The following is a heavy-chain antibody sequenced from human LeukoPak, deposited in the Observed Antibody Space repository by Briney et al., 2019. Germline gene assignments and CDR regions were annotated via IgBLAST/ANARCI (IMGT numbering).Heavy chain of an antibody. J-gene: IGHJ4*02. Sequence: SETLSLTCTVSGASFSSSTYYWGWIRQPPGKGLEWIGSIYYSGSTYYNPSLKSRVTMSVDTSKNQFSLKLSSVTAADTAVYYCARHAGGISATGTRPFDYWGQGTLVAVSS. CDR2: IYYSGST. D-gene: IGHD6-13*01. V-gene: IGHV4-39*01. CDR1: GASFSSSTYY. CDR3: ARHAGGISATGTRPFDY.